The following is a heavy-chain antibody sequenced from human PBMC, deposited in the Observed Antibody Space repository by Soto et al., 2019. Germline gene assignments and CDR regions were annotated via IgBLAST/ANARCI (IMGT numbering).Heavy chain of an antibody. J-gene: IGHJ6*02. CDR3: AKDKESSSWANYYYGMDV. D-gene: IGHD6-13*01. CDR1: GFTFSSYA. CDR2: IRGSGDTT. V-gene: IGHV3-23*01. Sequence: EVQLLESGGGLVQPGGSLRLSCAGSGFTFSSYAMSWVRQVPGKGLEWVSAIRGSGDTTFYADSVKGRFTISSDNSKNTLYLQMNSLTTEDTATYYCAKDKESSSWANYYYGMDVWGQGTTVTVSS.